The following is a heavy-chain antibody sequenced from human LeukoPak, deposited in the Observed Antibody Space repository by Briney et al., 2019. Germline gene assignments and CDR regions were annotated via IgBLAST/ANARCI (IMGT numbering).Heavy chain of an antibody. CDR2: FDPEDGET. V-gene: IGHV1-24*01. CDR1: GYTLIELS. CDR3: ATDLRFSGIFDY. D-gene: IGHD3-10*01. J-gene: IGHJ4*02. Sequence: ASVKVSCKVSGYTLIELSMHWVRQAPGKGLEWMGGFDPEDGETIYAQKFQGRVTMTEATSTDTAYMELSSLRSEDTAVYYCATDLRFSGIFDYWGQGTLVTVSS.